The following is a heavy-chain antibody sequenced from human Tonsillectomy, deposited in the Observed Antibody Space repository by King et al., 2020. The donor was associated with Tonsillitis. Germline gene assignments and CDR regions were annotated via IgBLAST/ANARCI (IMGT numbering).Heavy chain of an antibody. J-gene: IGHJ3*02. CDR1: GVSISSTAYS. D-gene: IGHD6-6*01. Sequence: QLQESGPGVVKPSETLSLTCTVSGVSISSTAYSLGWIRQPPGKGLEWVGNIYLFYGGTYFTPPLKSRVTISVDTSKSQFSLRLSSVTAADTAVYYCARLPAYSSSSFVFDIWGQGTMVTVSS. CDR2: IYLFYGGT. CDR3: ARLPAYSSSSFVFDI. V-gene: IGHV4-39*01.